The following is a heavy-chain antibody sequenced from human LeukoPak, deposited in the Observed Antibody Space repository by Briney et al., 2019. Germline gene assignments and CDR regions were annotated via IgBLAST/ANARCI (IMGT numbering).Heavy chain of an antibody. Sequence: SETLSLTCTVSGGSISSYYWSWIRQPPGKGLEWIGYIYYSGSTNYNPSLKSRVTISVDRSKNQFSLKLSSVTAADTAVYYCARLERGYYYYMDVWGKGTTVTVSS. CDR2: IYYSGST. V-gene: IGHV4-59*12. CDR1: GGSISSYY. CDR3: ARLERGYYYYMDV. D-gene: IGHD1-1*01. J-gene: IGHJ6*03.